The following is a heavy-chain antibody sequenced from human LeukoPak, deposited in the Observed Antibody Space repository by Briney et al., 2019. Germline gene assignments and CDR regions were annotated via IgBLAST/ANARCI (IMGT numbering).Heavy chain of an antibody. CDR3: ASLIIYYDSSGYYKHYFDY. Sequence: GASVKVSCKASGYTFTGYYMHWVRQAPGQGLEWMGWINPNSGGTNYAQKFQGRVTMTRDTSISTAYMELSRLRSDDTAVYYCASLIIYYDSSGYYKHYFDYWGQGTLVTVSS. CDR2: INPNSGGT. V-gene: IGHV1-2*02. D-gene: IGHD3-22*01. CDR1: GYTFTGYY. J-gene: IGHJ4*02.